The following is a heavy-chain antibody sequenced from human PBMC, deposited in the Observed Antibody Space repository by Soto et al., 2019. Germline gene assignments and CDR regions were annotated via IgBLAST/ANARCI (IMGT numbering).Heavy chain of an antibody. J-gene: IGHJ6*02. CDR2: INPNSGGT. V-gene: IGHV1-2*02. Sequence: ASVKVSCKASGYTFTGYYMHWVRQAPGQGLEWMGWINPNSGGTNYAQKLQGRVTMTTDTSTSTAYMELRSLRSDDTAVYYCAREAMAVTPLGYYYYGMDVWGQGTTVTVSS. CDR1: GYTFTGYY. CDR3: AREAMAVTPLGYYYYGMDV. D-gene: IGHD2-21*02.